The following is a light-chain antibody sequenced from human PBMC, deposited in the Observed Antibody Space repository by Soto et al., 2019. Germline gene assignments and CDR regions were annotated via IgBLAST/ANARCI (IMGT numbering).Light chain of an antibody. V-gene: IGKV3-15*01. CDR3: QQDYAWPMT. Sequence: EIVLTQSPVTLSVSPGERATLSCRASQSVGGDLAWYQEIHGQPPRLLIYGAVTRATGVAARFSGRGSGTEFTLTVDSLQSEDLAIYYCQQDYAWPMTFGQGTKLEI. J-gene: IGKJ2*01. CDR2: GAV. CDR1: QSVGGD.